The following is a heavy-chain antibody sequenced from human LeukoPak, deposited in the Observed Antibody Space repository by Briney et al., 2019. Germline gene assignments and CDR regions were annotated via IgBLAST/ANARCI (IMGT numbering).Heavy chain of an antibody. J-gene: IGHJ4*02. CDR1: GFTFSSYA. CDR2: VSGNGAGT. Sequence: GGSLRLSCAASGFTFSSYAMSWVRQAPGKGLEWVSAVSGNGAGTFYADSVKGRFTISRDNSRHTLYLQMNSLRDEDTAVYYCARDTVRIAASPFDYWGQGTLVTVSS. CDR3: ARDTVRIAASPFDY. V-gene: IGHV3-23*01. D-gene: IGHD6-6*01.